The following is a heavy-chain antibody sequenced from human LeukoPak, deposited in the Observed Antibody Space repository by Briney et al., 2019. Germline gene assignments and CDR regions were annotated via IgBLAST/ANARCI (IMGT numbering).Heavy chain of an antibody. V-gene: IGHV3-15*01. CDR2: IKSKTDGGTT. J-gene: IGHJ4*02. CDR1: GFTFSNAW. Sequence: GGSLRLSCAASGFTFSNAWMIWGRQAPGKGLEWVGRIKSKTDGGTTDYVAPVKGRFTISRDDSKNTLYLQMNSLKTEDTAVYYCTTEAEAVAGGIDYWGQGTLVTVSS. CDR3: TTEAEAVAGGIDY. D-gene: IGHD6-19*01.